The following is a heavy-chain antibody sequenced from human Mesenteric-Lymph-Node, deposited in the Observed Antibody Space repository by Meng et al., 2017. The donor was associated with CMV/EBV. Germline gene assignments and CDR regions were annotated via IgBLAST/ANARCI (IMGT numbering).Heavy chain of an antibody. CDR1: GGSISSDSYY. CDR3: ARGEVVPAAIRPYYYYGMDV. CDR2: IYYSGST. D-gene: IGHD2-2*02. Sequence: SETLSLTCTVSGGSISSDSYYWSWIRQPPGMGLEWIGYIYYSGSTNYNPSLKSRVSISVDTSKNQVSLKLSSVTAADTAVYYCARGEVVPAAIRPYYYYGMDVWGQGTTVTVSS. J-gene: IGHJ6*02. V-gene: IGHV4-61*01.